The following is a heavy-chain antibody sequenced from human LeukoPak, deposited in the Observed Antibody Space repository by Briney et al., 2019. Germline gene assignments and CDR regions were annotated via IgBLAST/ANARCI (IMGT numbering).Heavy chain of an antibody. CDR3: PRGWDH. D-gene: IGHD1-26*01. CDR1: GYTFTSHD. J-gene: IGHJ4*02. V-gene: IGHV1-8*01. CDR2: INPDSGDA. Sequence: GASVKVSCTASGYTFTSHDINWVRQAPGQGLEWIWYINPDSGDAGYARAFQGRLTVTRDNSITTPYMELYSLTAADTAVYYCPRGWDHWGLGTLVTDSS.